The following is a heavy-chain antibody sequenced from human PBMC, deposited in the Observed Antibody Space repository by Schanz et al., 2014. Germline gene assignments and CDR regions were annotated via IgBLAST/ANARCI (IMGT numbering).Heavy chain of an antibody. CDR2: IYYSGST. J-gene: IGHJ6*02. D-gene: IGHD5-12*01. CDR1: GGSISNYY. Sequence: QVQLQESGPGLVKPSETLSLTCTVSGGSISNYYWSWIRQPPGKGLEWIGYIYYSGSTNYNPSLKSRVTISVGTSKNQFSLKLSSVTAADTAVYYCARAEINSGYARYFYGMDVWGQGTTVSVSS. CDR3: ARAEINSGYARYFYGMDV. V-gene: IGHV4-59*01.